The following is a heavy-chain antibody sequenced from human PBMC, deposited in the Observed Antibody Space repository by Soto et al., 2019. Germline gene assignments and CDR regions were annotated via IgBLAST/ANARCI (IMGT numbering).Heavy chain of an antibody. V-gene: IGHV3-74*01. D-gene: IGHD3-10*01. CDR2: INPESTTL. CDR3: TKDTFGAWDS. Sequence: GVLRLSCTASEITLNIYWMHWIRQAPGKGLVWVSRINPESTTLTYADSVTGRFTISRDSAKNTLYLQMNGLSAEDTAIYYCTKDTFGAWDSRGQGTLVTVSS. J-gene: IGHJ4*02. CDR1: EITLNIYW.